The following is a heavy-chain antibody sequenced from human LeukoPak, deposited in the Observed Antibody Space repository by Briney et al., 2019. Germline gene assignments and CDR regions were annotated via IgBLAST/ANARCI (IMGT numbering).Heavy chain of an antibody. V-gene: IGHV3-73*01. CDR3: TRISPNTGSYYDALDI. CDR1: GLTFSGSA. D-gene: IGHD1-26*01. Sequence: GGSLRLSCAASGLTFSGSAMQWVRQASGKGLEWVGRIRSKANSYATGYAASVQGRFTISRDDSKNTAYLHMNSLKTEDTAVYYCTRISPNTGSYYDALDIWGQGTMVTVSS. CDR2: IRSKANSYAT. J-gene: IGHJ3*02.